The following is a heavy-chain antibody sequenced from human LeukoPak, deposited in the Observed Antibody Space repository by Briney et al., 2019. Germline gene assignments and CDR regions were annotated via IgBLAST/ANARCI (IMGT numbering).Heavy chain of an antibody. Sequence: GGSLRLSCTASGFTFGDYAMSWVRQAPGKGLEWVGFIRGKAYGGTTEYAASVKGRFTISRDDSKSIAYLQMNSLKTENTAFYYFTRFFSPMIARHPDYWGQGTLVPVSS. CDR3: TRFFSPMIARHPDY. V-gene: IGHV3-49*04. J-gene: IGHJ4*02. CDR1: GFTFGDYA. D-gene: IGHD3-22*01. CDR2: IRGKAYGGTT.